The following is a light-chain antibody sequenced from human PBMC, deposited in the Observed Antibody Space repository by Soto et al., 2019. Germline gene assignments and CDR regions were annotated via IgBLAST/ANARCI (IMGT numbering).Light chain of an antibody. V-gene: IGLV2-14*01. CDR1: SSDVGSYNY. Sequence: QSVLTQPASVSGSPGQSITISCTGTSSDVGSYNYVSWYQQHPGKAPKVMIYDVSNRPSGVSYRFSGSKSGNTASLTISGLQADDEADYYCSSYTTSSTYVFGTGTKVTVL. CDR3: SSYTTSSTYV. CDR2: DVS. J-gene: IGLJ1*01.